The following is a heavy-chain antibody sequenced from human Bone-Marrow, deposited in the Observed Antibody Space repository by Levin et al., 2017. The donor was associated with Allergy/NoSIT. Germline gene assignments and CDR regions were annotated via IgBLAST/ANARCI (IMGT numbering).Heavy chain of an antibody. Sequence: SETLSLTCTVSGGSISSYYWSWIRQPPGKGLEWIGYIYYSGSTNYNPSLKSRVTISVDTSKNQFSLKLSSVTAADTAVYYCAILYSSGWFGYWGQGTLVTVSS. J-gene: IGHJ5*01. D-gene: IGHD6-19*01. CDR2: IYYSGST. V-gene: IGHV4-59*01. CDR1: GGSISSYY. CDR3: AILYSSGWFGY.